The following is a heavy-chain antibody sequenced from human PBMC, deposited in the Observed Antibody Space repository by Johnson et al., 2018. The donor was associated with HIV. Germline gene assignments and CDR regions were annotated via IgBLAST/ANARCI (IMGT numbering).Heavy chain of an antibody. CDR2: LTPSGGGT. Sequence: VQLVESGGGVVRPGGSLRLSCAASGFTFSTYAMSWVRQAPGKGPEWVSALTPSGGGTYYADSVKGRFTISRDNVNNSVFLLLNSLRVEDTAVYFCARAHLIFPKNAFD. V-gene: IGHV3-23*04. J-gene: IGHJ3*02. D-gene: IGHD2-8*01. CDR1: GFTFSTYA. CDR3: ARAHLIFPKNAFD.